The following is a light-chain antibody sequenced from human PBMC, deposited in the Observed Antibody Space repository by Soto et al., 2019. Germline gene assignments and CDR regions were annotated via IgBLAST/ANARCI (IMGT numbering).Light chain of an antibody. CDR3: QSYDSRLSCSVV. V-gene: IGLV1-40*01. Sequence: QSVLTQPPSVSGAPGQRVTISCTGSSSNIGAGYDVHWYQQLPGTAPKLLIYGNSNRPSGVPDRFSGSKSGTSASLAITGLQAEYEADYYCQSYDSRLSCSVVFGGGTKLTVL. CDR2: GNS. J-gene: IGLJ2*01. CDR1: SSNIGAGYD.